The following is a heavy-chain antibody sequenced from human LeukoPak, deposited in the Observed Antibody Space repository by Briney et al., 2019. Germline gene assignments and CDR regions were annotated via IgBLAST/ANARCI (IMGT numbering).Heavy chain of an antibody. D-gene: IGHD2-2*01. V-gene: IGHV4-39*01. CDR1: SGSISSSSYY. J-gene: IGHJ3*02. Sequence: SETLSLTCTISSGSISSSSYYWGWIRQPPGKGLEWIGSIYYNGRTSYNPSLKSRVTISVDTSKNRFSLRLTSVTAADTAVYYCARHMRYCSSTSCSDAFDIWGQGTMVTVSS. CDR2: IYYNGRT. CDR3: ARHMRYCSSTSCSDAFDI.